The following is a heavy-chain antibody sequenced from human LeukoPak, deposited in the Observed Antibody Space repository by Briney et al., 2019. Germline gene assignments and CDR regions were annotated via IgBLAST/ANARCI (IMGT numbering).Heavy chain of an antibody. Sequence: TGGSLRLSCAASGFKVSSNYMSWVRQAPGKGLAWVSLINTGGSTYYADSVKGRFTISRDNSKNTLYLQMNSLRAEDTAVYYCANPSKWELLLLLRYWGQGTLVTVSS. CDR2: INTGGST. CDR3: ANPSKWELLLLLRY. D-gene: IGHD1-26*01. CDR1: GFKVSSNY. V-gene: IGHV3-53*01. J-gene: IGHJ4*02.